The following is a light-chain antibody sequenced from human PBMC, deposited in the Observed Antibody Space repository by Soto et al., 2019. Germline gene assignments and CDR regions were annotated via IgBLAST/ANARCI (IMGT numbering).Light chain of an antibody. CDR2: KAS. CDR3: HQYKGYSLA. Sequence: DIQMTQSPSTLSASVGDRVSITCRASQSISSWLAWYQQKPGKAPKLLIYKASSIENGVTSRFSGSGSGTEFTLTISSLHPDDCASYYWHQYKGYSLALGGGTEVEI. CDR1: QSISSW. J-gene: IGKJ4*01. V-gene: IGKV1-5*03.